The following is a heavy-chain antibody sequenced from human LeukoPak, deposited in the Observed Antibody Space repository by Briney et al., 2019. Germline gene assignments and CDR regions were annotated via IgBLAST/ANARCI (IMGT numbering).Heavy chain of an antibody. CDR1: GFTFSSYE. J-gene: IGHJ4*02. CDR3: AKDRAGEYSYRYSFDY. D-gene: IGHD5-18*01. Sequence: PGGSLRLSCAASGFTFSSYEMNWVRQAPGKGLEWVSYISSSGSTIYYADSVKGRFTISRDNSKNTLYLQMSSLRAEDTAVYYCAKDRAGEYSYRYSFDYRGQGTLVTVSS. V-gene: IGHV3-48*03. CDR2: ISSSGSTI.